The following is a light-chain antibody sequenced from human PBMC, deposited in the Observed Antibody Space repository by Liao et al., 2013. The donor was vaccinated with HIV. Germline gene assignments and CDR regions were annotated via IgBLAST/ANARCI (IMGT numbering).Light chain of an antibody. CDR3: QIWDSDNDHVV. CDR2: YDS. CDR1: NVGSTS. J-gene: IGLJ3*02. Sequence: SYVLTQPPSVSVAPGKTAGISCGGNNVGSTSVHWYQQKPGQAPVLVIYYDSDRPSGIPERFSGSNSGDTATLTITNTESADEADYYCQIWDSDNDHVVFGGGTKLTVL. V-gene: IGLV3-21*01.